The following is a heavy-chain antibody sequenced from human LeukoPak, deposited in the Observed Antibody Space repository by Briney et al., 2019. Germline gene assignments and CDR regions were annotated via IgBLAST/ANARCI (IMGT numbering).Heavy chain of an antibody. CDR2: IIPILGIA. V-gene: IGHV1-69*04. J-gene: IGHJ6*02. D-gene: IGHD3-3*01. CDR1: GGTFSSYA. CDR3: ARDDTIFGVVTYYHYYGMDV. Sequence: SVKVSCKASGGTFSSYAISWVRQAPGQGLEWMGRIIPILGIANYAQKFQGRVTITADKSTSTAYMELSSLRSEDTAVYYCARDDTIFGVVTYYHYYGMDVWGQGTTVTVSS.